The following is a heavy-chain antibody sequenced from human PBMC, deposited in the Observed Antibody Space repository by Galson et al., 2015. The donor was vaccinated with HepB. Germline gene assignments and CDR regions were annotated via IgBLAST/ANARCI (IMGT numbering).Heavy chain of an antibody. CDR2: ISSSSYI. Sequence: SLRLSCAASGFTFSSYSMNWVRQAPGKGLEWVSSISSSSYIYYADSVKGRFTISRDNAKNSLYLQMNSLRAEDTAVYYCARDRYSGSYHFDYWGQGTLVTVSS. CDR1: GFTFSSYS. CDR3: ARDRYSGSYHFDY. V-gene: IGHV3-21*01. D-gene: IGHD1-26*01. J-gene: IGHJ4*02.